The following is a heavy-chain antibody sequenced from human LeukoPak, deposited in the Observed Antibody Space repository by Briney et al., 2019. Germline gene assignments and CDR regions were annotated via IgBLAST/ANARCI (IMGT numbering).Heavy chain of an antibody. CDR3: ARVGDYDFWSGFMDV. CDR1: GFTFSSYA. D-gene: IGHD3-3*01. V-gene: IGHV3-30-3*01. Sequence: GGSLRLSCAASGFTFSSYAMHGVRQAPGKGLEWVADISYDGSNKYYADSVKGRFTISRDNSKNTLYLQMNSLRAEDTAVYYCARVGDYDFWSGFMDVWGQGTTVTVSS. J-gene: IGHJ6*02. CDR2: ISYDGSNK.